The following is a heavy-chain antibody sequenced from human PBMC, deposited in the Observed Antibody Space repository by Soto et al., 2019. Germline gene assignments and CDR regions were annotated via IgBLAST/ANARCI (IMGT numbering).Heavy chain of an antibody. CDR2: ISGSGGRK. D-gene: IGHD2-15*01. Sequence: GGSLRLSCAASGFTFSSYAMSWVRQAPGKGLEGVSAISGSGGRKYSADSVKGRLTITRDNSKNTLYLQMNSLRAEDTAVYYCAKDSEVVVAATLDYWGQGTLVTVSS. CDR3: AKDSEVVVAATLDY. V-gene: IGHV3-23*01. J-gene: IGHJ4*02. CDR1: GFTFSSYA.